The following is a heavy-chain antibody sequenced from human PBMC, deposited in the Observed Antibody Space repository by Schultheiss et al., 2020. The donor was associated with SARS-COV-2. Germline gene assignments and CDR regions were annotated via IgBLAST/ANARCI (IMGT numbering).Heavy chain of an antibody. CDR2: ISYDGSNK. CDR1: GFTFSSYA. Sequence: GGSLRLSCAASGFTFSSYAMHWVRQAPGKGLEWVAVISYDGSNKYYADSVKGRFTISRDNSKNTLYLQMNSLRAEDTAVYYCAPQYQLPYDAFDIWGQGTTVTVSS. D-gene: IGHD2-2*01. V-gene: IGHV3-30*01. CDR3: APQYQLPYDAFDI. J-gene: IGHJ3*02.